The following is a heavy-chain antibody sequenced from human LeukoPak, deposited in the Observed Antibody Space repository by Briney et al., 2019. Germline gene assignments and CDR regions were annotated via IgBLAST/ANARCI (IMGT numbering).Heavy chain of an antibody. V-gene: IGHV4-30-2*01. D-gene: IGHD3-3*01. Sequence: SQTLSLTCAVSGGSISSGGYSWSWIRQPPGKGLEWIGYIYHSGSTYYNSSLKSRVTISVDRSKNQFSLKLTSVTAADTAVYYCAREGGFYRPLDYSGQGTLVTVSS. CDR2: IYHSGST. CDR1: GGSISSGGYS. J-gene: IGHJ4*02. CDR3: AREGGFYRPLDY.